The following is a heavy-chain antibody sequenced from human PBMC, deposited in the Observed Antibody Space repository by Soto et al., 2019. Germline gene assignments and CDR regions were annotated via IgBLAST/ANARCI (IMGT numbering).Heavy chain of an antibody. Sequence: QVQLQESGPGLVKPSQTLSLTCTVSGGSISSGDYYWSWIRQPPGKGLEWIGYIYYSGSTYYNPSLKSRVTISVDKSKNQFALKLSSVTAADTAVYYWARAEVVTAIQAEYFQHWGQGTLVTVSS. CDR1: GGSISSGDYY. D-gene: IGHD2-21*02. V-gene: IGHV4-30-4*01. CDR2: IYYSGST. J-gene: IGHJ1*01. CDR3: ARAEVVTAIQAEYFQH.